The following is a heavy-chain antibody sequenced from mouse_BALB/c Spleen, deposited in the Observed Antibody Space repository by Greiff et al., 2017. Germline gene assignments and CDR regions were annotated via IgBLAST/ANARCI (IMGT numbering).Heavy chain of an antibody. CDR2: INPGSGGT. D-gene: IGHD2-1*01. CDR3: ARGGGNYVAGFAY. Sequence: QVQLKESGAELVRPGTSVKVSCKASGYSFTNYLIEWVKQRPGQGLEWIGVINPGSGGTNYNEKFKGKATLTADKSSSTAYMQLSSLTSDDSAVYFCARGGGNYVAGFAYWGQGTLVTVSA. CDR1: GYSFTNYL. J-gene: IGHJ3*01. V-gene: IGHV1-54*01.